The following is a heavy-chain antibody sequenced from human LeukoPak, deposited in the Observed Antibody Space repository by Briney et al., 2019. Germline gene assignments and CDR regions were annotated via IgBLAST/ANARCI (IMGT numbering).Heavy chain of an antibody. CDR2: ISAYNGNT. Sequence: ASVKVSCRASGYTFTSYGISWVRQAPGQGLEWMGWISAYNGNTNYAQKLQGRVTMTTDTSTSTAYMELRSLRSDDTAVYYCARRGPYDYVWGSYRPNLFDYWGQGTLVTVSS. D-gene: IGHD3-16*02. V-gene: IGHV1-18*01. CDR3: ARRGPYDYVWGSYRPNLFDY. CDR1: GYTFTSYG. J-gene: IGHJ4*02.